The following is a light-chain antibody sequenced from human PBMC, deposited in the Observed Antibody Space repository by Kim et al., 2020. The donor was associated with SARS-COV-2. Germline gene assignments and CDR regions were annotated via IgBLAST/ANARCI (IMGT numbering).Light chain of an antibody. J-gene: IGKJ5*01. Sequence: AIHLTQSPSSLSASVGDRVTITCRASQGISSALVWYQQRPGKAPKLLIYDASSLESGVPSRFSGSGSGTDFTLTISSLQPEDFATYYCQQFNSYPITFGQGTRLEIK. V-gene: IGKV1-13*02. CDR2: DAS. CDR3: QQFNSYPIT. CDR1: QGISSA.